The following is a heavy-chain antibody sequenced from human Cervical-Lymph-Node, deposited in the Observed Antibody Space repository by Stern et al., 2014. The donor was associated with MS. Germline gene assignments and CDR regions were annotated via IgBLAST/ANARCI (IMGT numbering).Heavy chain of an antibody. CDR1: GYTFSSYY. CDR2: INPSGGST. D-gene: IGHD1-26*01. V-gene: IGHV1-46*01. CDR3: ARSGSYSDAFDI. J-gene: IGHJ3*02. Sequence: QVQLVQSGAEVKKPGASVKVSCKASGYTFSSYYMHWVRQAPGQGLELMGIINPSGGSTRYAQKFQGRVTMTRDTSTSTVYMELSSQRSEDTAVYYCARSGSYSDAFDIWGQGTMVTVSS.